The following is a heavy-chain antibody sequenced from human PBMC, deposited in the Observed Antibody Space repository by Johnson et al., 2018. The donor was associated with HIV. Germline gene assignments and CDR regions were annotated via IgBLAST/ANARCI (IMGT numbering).Heavy chain of an antibody. CDR3: AKGDYYDTRAAFDI. Sequence: QVQLVESGGGVVQPGGSLRLSCAASGFTFSSFDIHWVRQAPGKGLEWVANIAHDGSNKFYADSVRGRFTISRDNSKNTLYLQMNSLRAEDTAVYYCAKGDYYDTRAAFDIWGQGTMVTVSS. CDR2: IAHDGSNK. V-gene: IGHV3-33*05. CDR1: GFTFSSFD. D-gene: IGHD3-22*01. J-gene: IGHJ3*02.